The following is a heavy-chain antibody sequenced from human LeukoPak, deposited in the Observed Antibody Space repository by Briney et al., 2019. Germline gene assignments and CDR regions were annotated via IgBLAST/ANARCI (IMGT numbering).Heavy chain of an antibody. CDR1: GGSISSGGYY. D-gene: IGHD2-2*01. CDR2: IYHSGST. Sequence: SQTLSLTCTVSGGSISSGGYYWSWIRQPPGKGLEWIGYIYHSGSTYYNPSLKSRVTISVDRSKNQFSLKLSSVTAADTAVYYCARAYQLLLDNWFDPWGQGTLVTVSS. CDR3: ARAYQLLLDNWFDP. V-gene: IGHV4-30-2*01. J-gene: IGHJ5*02.